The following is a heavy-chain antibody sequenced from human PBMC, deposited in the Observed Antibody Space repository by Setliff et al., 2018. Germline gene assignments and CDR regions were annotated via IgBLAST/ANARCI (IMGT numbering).Heavy chain of an antibody. CDR1: GFTFSNSW. CDR2: IKQDGSEK. J-gene: IGHJ4*02. Sequence: PGGSLRLSCAASGFTFSNSWMSWVRQAPGKGLEWVANIKQDGSEKYYVDSVKGRFTISRDNAKSSLYLQMSSLRAEDTAVYYCARETLPYYFDYWGQGTLVTVSS. CDR3: ARETLPYYFDY. V-gene: IGHV3-7*01.